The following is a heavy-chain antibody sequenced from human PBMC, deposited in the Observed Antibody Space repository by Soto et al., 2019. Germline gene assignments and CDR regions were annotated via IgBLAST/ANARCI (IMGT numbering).Heavy chain of an antibody. CDR2: ITDSSDTV. Sequence: GGSLRLSCVASGFSFSNYNMNWVRQAPGKGLEWVSYITDSSDTVHYADSVRGRFTISRDNAESSLYLQMNSLRDEGTAVYFCARDFGHGYYLDYWGRGTLVTVSS. CDR1: GFSFSNYN. V-gene: IGHV3-48*02. J-gene: IGHJ4*02. D-gene: IGHD3-3*01. CDR3: ARDFGHGYYLDY.